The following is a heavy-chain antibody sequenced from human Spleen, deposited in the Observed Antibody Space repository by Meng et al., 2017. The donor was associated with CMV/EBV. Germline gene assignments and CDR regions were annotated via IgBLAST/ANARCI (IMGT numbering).Heavy chain of an antibody. CDR2: FDPEDGET. Sequence: SGYSLIELSMQWVRQAPGKGLEWMGGFDPEDGETLYAQRFRGRVTLTEDASTNTAYMELSGLTSEDTAIYYFVTDDVCSGGDCSVAYWGQGTLVTVSS. D-gene: IGHD2-21*02. V-gene: IGHV1-24*01. CDR3: VTDDVCSGGDCSVAY. J-gene: IGHJ4*02. CDR1: GYSLIELS.